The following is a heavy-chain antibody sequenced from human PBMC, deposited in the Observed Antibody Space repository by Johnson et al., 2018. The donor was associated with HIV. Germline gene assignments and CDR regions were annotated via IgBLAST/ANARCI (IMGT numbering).Heavy chain of an antibody. CDR3: ARDRGLDAFDI. CDR2: IKRKTDGGTS. D-gene: IGHD3-10*01. Sequence: EQLVESGGGLVKPGGSLRLSCAASGFTFTNAWMNWVRRAPGKGRECVGGIKRKTDGGTSDYAAPVKGRFTNSKDDSKTTLYLKMHSLKTEDTALYYCARDRGLDAFDIWGQGTMVTVSS. J-gene: IGHJ3*02. V-gene: IGHV3-15*01. CDR1: GFTFTNAW.